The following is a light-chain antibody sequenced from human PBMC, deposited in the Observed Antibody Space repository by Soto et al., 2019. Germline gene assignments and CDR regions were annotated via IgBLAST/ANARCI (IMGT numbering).Light chain of an antibody. V-gene: IGKV1-39*01. Sequence: DIQMTQSPSSLSASVGDRVTIICRASQSISSYLNWYQQKPGKAPKLLIYAASSLQSGVPSRFSGSGSGTDFTLTISSLQPEDFATDYCQQSYSTPFTFGPGTKVDI. CDR1: QSISSY. J-gene: IGKJ3*01. CDR3: QQSYSTPFT. CDR2: AAS.